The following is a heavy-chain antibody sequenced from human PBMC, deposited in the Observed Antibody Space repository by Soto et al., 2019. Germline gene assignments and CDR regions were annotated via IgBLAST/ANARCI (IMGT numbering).Heavy chain of an antibody. CDR1: SYTLSIYG. CDR3: ARHHEGLFDY. V-gene: IGHV1-18*01. Sequence: VKIARTACSYTLSIYGISWLLQTPGQGLEWMGWISAYNGNTNYAQKLQGRVTMTTDTSTSTAYMELRSLRSDDTAVYYCARHHEGLFDYWGQGTLVTVSS. J-gene: IGHJ4*02. CDR2: ISAYNGNT.